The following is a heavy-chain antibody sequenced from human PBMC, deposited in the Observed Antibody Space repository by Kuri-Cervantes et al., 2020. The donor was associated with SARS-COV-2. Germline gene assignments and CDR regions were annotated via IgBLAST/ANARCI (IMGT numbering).Heavy chain of an antibody. D-gene: IGHD3-3*02. CDR3: AKARYRSFSNSISDS. CDR1: GFTFSSYG. CDR2: ISYDGSNK. V-gene: IGHV3-30*18. J-gene: IGHJ4*02. Sequence: GVSLRLSFAASGFTFSSYGMHWVRQAPGKGLEWVAVISYDGSNKYYADSVKGRFTISRDNSKNTLYLQMNSLRAEDTAVYYGAKARYRSFSNSISDSWGQGTLVTVSS.